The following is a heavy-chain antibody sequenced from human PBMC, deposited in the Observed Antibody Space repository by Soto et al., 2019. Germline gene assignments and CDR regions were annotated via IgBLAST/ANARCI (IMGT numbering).Heavy chain of an antibody. J-gene: IGHJ4*02. Sequence: QVQLVQSGGGVVQPGRSLRLSCAASGFNFNTYFMHWVRQAPGKGLEWVAMIFPNGRDKEYADSVKGRFTISRDNSNNSMYLQMDSLRSEDTVVYYCARDDKHGSNCDLAYWGQGALLTLPS. D-gene: IGHD1-26*01. CDR2: IFPNGRDK. CDR1: GFNFNTYF. V-gene: IGHV3-30*19. CDR3: ARDDKHGSNCDLAY.